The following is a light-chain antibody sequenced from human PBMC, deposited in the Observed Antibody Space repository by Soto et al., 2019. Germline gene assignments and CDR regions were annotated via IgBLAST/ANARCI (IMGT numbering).Light chain of an antibody. Sequence: QAVLTQPPSASGTPGQRVTISCSGSSSNIGSNPVNWYQQLPGTAPKLLIYSNNQRPSGVPDRFSGSKSGPSASLAISALPSGDEADYSCAAGDSRLNAPLFFGGGTQLTV. CDR2: SNN. V-gene: IGLV1-44*01. CDR1: SSNIGSNP. J-gene: IGLJ2*01. CDR3: AAGDSRLNAPLF.